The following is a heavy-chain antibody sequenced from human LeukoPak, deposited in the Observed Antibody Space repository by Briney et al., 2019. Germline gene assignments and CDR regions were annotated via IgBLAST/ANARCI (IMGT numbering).Heavy chain of an antibody. V-gene: IGHV2-70*04. CDR1: GFSLSTSGMR. D-gene: IGHD3-10*01. CDR2: IDWDDDK. CDR3: ARTISGSYYNDRLYFDY. J-gene: IGHJ4*02. Sequence: SGPALVKPTQTLTLTCTFSGFSLSTSGMRVSWIRQPPGKALEWLARIDWDDDKFYSTSLKTRLTISKDTSKNQAVLTMTNMDPVDTATYYCARTISGSYYNDRLYFDYWGQGTLVTVSS.